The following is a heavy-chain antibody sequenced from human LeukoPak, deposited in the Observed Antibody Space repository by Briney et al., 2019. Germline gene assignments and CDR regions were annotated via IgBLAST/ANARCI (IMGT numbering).Heavy chain of an antibody. V-gene: IGHV3-21*01. Sequence: PGGSLRLSCAASRFTFSTYGMNWVRQAPGKGLEWVSFISTSGSYIYYADSAKGRFTISRDNARSSVYLHMNSLRAEDTAVYYCASAGNYDFWSGYYSWFDPWGQGTLVTVSS. CDR2: ISTSGSYI. D-gene: IGHD3-3*01. J-gene: IGHJ5*02. CDR1: RFTFSTYG. CDR3: ASAGNYDFWSGYYSWFDP.